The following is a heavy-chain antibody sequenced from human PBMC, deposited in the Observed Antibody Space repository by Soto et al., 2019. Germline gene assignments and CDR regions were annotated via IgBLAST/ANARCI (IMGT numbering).Heavy chain of an antibody. CDR3: ARVGAGGRAPFDY. CDR1: GGSISSGGYY. V-gene: IGHV4-31*03. CDR2: IYYSGST. J-gene: IGHJ4*02. D-gene: IGHD3-16*01. Sequence: QVQLQESGPGLVKPSQTLSLTCTVSGGSISSGGYYWSWIRQHPGKGLEWIGYIYYSGSTYYNPSRTSRVTITLDTSKNQFSLKLSSGTAADTAVYYCARVGAGGRAPFDYWGQGTLVTVSS.